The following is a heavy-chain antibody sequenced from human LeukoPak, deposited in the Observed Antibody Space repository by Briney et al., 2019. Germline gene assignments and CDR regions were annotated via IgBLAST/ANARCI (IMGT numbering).Heavy chain of an antibody. CDR1: GYTFTSYD. CDR3: ARVGGSSSWGYYYYYMDV. V-gene: IGHV1-8*03. Sequence: ASVKVSCKASGYTFTSYDINWVRQATGQGLEWMGWMNPNSGNTGYAQKFQGRVTINRNTSISTAYMELSSLRSEDTAVYYCARVGGSSSWGYYYYYMDVWGKGTTVTVSS. CDR2: MNPNSGNT. J-gene: IGHJ6*03. D-gene: IGHD6-13*01.